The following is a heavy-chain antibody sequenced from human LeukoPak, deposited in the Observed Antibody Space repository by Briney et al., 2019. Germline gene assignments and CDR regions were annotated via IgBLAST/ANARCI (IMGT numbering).Heavy chain of an antibody. Sequence: SVKVSCKASGGTFSSYAISWVRQAPGQGLEWMGGIIPIFGTANYAQKFQGRVTMTRDTSTSTVYMELSSLRSEDTAVYYCASGDGYNYGSIDYWGQGTLVTVSS. CDR2: IIPIFGTA. CDR3: ASGDGYNYGSIDY. V-gene: IGHV1-69*05. J-gene: IGHJ4*02. CDR1: GGTFSSYA. D-gene: IGHD5-24*01.